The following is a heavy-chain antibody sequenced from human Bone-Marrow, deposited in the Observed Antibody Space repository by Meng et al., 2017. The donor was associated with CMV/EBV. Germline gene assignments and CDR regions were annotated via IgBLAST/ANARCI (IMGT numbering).Heavy chain of an antibody. CDR3: ASIFERVDA. V-gene: IGHV3-48*04. CDR2: ISSSSSTI. J-gene: IGHJ6*02. CDR1: GFTFSSYS. Sequence: GESLKISCSASGFTFSSYSMNWVRQASGKGLEWISYISSSSSTIYYADSVKGRFTISRDNAKNSLYLQMDRLRAEDTAVYYCASIFERVDAWGQGTTVTVSS. D-gene: IGHD3-9*01.